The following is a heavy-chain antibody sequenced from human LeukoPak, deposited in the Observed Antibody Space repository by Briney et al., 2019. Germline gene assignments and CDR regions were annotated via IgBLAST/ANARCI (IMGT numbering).Heavy chain of an antibody. J-gene: IGHJ4*02. CDR2: INPNSGGT. D-gene: IGHD3-22*01. CDR1: GYTFTGYY. V-gene: IGHV1-2*02. CDR3: ASGGSLYERSPYYHDY. Sequence: ASVKVSCTASGYTFTGYYIHWVRQAPGQGLEWMGWINPNSGGTDYAQKFLGRVTLTRDTSISTAYMDLSRLRSDDTAVYYCASGGSLYERSPYYHDYWGQGTLVTVSS.